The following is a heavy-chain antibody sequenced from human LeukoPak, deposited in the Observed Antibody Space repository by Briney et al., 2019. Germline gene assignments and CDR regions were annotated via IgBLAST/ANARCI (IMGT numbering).Heavy chain of an antibody. D-gene: IGHD3-3*01. CDR2: ISSSGSTI. V-gene: IGHV3-48*03. Sequence: PGGSLRLSCAASGFTFSSYEMNWVRQAPGKGLEWVSYISSSGSTIYYADSVKGRFTISRDNAKNSLYLQMNSLRAEDMALYYCARDERLLSFLKWGQGTLVTVSS. CDR1: GFTFSSYE. J-gene: IGHJ4*02. CDR3: ARDERLLSFLK.